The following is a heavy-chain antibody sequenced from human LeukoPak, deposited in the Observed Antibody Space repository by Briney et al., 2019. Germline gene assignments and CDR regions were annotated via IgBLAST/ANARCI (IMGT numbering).Heavy chain of an antibody. D-gene: IGHD2-2*01. V-gene: IGHV4-30-4*01. Sequence: SETLSLTCTVSGGSISSGDYYWSWIRQPPGKGLEWIGYIYYSGSTYYNPSLKSRVTISVDTSKNQFSLKLSSVTAADTAVYYCARDGVGVVVVPAATPPPRAGMDVWGQGTTVTVSS. CDR1: GGSISSGDYY. CDR2: IYYSGST. CDR3: ARDGVGVVVVPAATPPPRAGMDV. J-gene: IGHJ6*02.